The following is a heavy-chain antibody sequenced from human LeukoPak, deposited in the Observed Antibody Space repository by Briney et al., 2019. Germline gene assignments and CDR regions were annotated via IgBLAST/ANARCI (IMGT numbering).Heavy chain of an antibody. V-gene: IGHV4-59*01. CDR2: IYYSGST. CDR3: ARVSRNKQWLFDY. J-gene: IGHJ4*02. CDR1: GGSFSGYY. D-gene: IGHD6-19*01. Sequence: SETLSLTCAVYGGSFSGYYWSWIRQPPGKGLEWIGYIYYSGSTNYNPSLKSRVTISVDTSKNQFSLKLSSVTAADTAVYYCARVSRNKQWLFDYWGQGTLVTVSS.